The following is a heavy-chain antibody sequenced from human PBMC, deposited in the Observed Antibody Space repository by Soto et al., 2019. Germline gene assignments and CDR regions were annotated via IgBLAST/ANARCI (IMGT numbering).Heavy chain of an antibody. CDR2: IYPGDSDT. Sequence: GESLKISCKGSGYSFTSYWIGWVRQMPGKGLEWMGIIYPGDSDTRYSPSFQGQVTISADKSISTAYLQWSSLKASDTAMYYCARLDYDILTGYSYYGMDVWGQGTTVTVSS. J-gene: IGHJ6*02. CDR3: ARLDYDILTGYSYYGMDV. CDR1: GYSFTSYW. V-gene: IGHV5-51*01. D-gene: IGHD3-9*01.